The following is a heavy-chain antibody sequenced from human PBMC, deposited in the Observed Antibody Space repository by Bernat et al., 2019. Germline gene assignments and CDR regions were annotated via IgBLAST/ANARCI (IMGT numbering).Heavy chain of an antibody. Sequence: QVQLVESGGGVVQPGRSLRLSCAASGFTFSSYGMHWVRQAPGKGLEWVAVIWYDGSNKYYADSVKGRFNISRDNSKNTLYLQMNSLRAEDTAVYYCARVFGLTGNWYFDLWGRGTLVTVSS. D-gene: IGHD3-10*02. CDR3: ARVFGLTGNWYFDL. J-gene: IGHJ2*01. CDR1: GFTFSSYG. CDR2: IWYDGSNK. V-gene: IGHV3-33*01.